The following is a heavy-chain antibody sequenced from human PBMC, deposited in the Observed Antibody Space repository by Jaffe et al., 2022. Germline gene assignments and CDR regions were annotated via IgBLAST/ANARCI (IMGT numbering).Heavy chain of an antibody. J-gene: IGHJ4*02. CDR3: AKGGYGWLRGKTPDY. Sequence: QVQLVESGGGVVQPGRSLRLSCAASGFTFSSYGMHWVRQAPGKGLEWVAVISYDGSNKYYADSVKGRFTISRDNSKNTLYLQMNSLRAEDTAVYYCAKGGYGWLRGKTPDYWGQGTLVTVSS. CDR1: GFTFSSYG. CDR2: ISYDGSNK. D-gene: IGHD5-12*01. V-gene: IGHV3-30*18.